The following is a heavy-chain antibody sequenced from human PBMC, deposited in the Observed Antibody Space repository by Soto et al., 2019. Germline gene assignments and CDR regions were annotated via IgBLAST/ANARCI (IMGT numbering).Heavy chain of an antibody. V-gene: IGHV4-31*03. CDR3: ARTPDYYDSSGYFDY. CDR1: GGSISSGGYY. CDR2: IYYSGST. J-gene: IGHJ4*02. D-gene: IGHD3-22*01. Sequence: SETLSLICTVSGGSISSGGYYWSWIRQHPGKGLEWIGYIYYSGSTYYNPSLKSRVTISVDTSKNQFSLKLSSVTAADTAVYYCARTPDYYDSSGYFDYWGQGTLVTVSS.